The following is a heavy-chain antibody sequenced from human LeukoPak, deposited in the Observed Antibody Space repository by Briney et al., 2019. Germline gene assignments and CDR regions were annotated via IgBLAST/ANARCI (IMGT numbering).Heavy chain of an antibody. CDR3: ARSRSVSIYKGMDV. J-gene: IGHJ6*02. D-gene: IGHD5/OR15-5a*01. CDR2: ISSSSDYI. Sequence: GGSLRLSCPASGFTFSDYSMSWVRQAPGEGLEWVSSISSSSDYIYYADSVKGRFTISRDNARNSLYLQMNSLRAEDTAVYYCARSRSVSIYKGMDVWGQGTTVTVSS. CDR1: GFTFSDYS. V-gene: IGHV3-21*01.